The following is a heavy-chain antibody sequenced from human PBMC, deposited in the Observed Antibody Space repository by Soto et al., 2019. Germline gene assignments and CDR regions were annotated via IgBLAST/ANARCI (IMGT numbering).Heavy chain of an antibody. CDR3: AKNRSPGLVVQAAIVGYYYYYGMDV. Sequence: SVKVSCKAPGGTFSSYAISWVRQAPGQGLEWMGGIIPIFGTANYAQKFQGRVTITADESTSTAYMELSSLRSEDTAVYYCAKNRSPGLVVQAAIVGYYYYYGMDVWGQGTTVTVSS. CDR2: IIPIFGTA. J-gene: IGHJ6*02. CDR1: GGTFSSYA. D-gene: IGHD2-2*01. V-gene: IGHV1-69*13.